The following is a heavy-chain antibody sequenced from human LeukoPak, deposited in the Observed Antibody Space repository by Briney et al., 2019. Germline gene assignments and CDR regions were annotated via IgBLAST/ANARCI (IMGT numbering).Heavy chain of an antibody. CDR1: GGSISSYY. V-gene: IGHV4-59*08. CDR3: ARHIYCSGGSCYSGSYYYYGMDV. J-gene: IGHJ6*02. D-gene: IGHD2-15*01. CDR2: IYYSGST. Sequence: SETLSLTCTVSGGSISSYYWSWLRQPPGKGLEWIGYIYYSGSTNYNPSLKSRVTISVDTSKNQFSLKLSSVTAADTAVYYCARHIYCSGGSCYSGSYYYYGMDVWGQGTTVTVSS.